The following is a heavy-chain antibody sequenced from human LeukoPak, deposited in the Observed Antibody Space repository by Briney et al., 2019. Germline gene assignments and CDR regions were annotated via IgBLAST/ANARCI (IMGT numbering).Heavy chain of an antibody. Sequence: SETLSLTCTVSGDSISSYLWSWIRQSAGKRLEWLGRIHTSGTTTYSPSLQSRLTMSVDTSKSQVSLRLTSVTAADTAVYYCATEQVSASAWGFDYWGQGSLVTVSS. V-gene: IGHV4-4*07. CDR1: GDSISSYL. CDR3: ATEQVSASAWGFDY. D-gene: IGHD5/OR15-5a*01. J-gene: IGHJ4*02. CDR2: IHTSGTT.